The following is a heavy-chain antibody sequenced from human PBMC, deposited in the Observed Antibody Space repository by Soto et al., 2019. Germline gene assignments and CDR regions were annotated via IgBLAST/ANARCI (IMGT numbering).Heavy chain of an antibody. CDR1: GYSFTSYW. CDR2: IYPGDSDT. V-gene: IGHV5-51*01. CDR3: ARETYYGDYLYYFDY. Sequence: GESLKISCKGSGYSFTSYWIGWVRQMPGKGLEWIGIIYPGDSDTRYSPSFQGQVTISADKSISTAYLQWSSLKASDTAMYYCARETYYGDYLYYFDYWGQGTLVTVSS. J-gene: IGHJ4*02. D-gene: IGHD4-17*01.